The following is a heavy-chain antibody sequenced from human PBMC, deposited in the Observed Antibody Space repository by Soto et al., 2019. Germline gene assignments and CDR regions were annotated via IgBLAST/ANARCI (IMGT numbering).Heavy chain of an antibody. D-gene: IGHD3-10*01. CDR3: ARQGSYYYYGMDV. CDR1: GGSISSSH. J-gene: IGHJ6*02. V-gene: IGHV4-59*08. Sequence: SETLSLTCTVSGGSISSSHWSWIRQPPGKGLEWIGNIYYSGSTNYNPSLKSRVIISVDTSRNQFSLKLSSVTAADTAVYYCARQGSYYYYGMDVWGQGTTVTVSS. CDR2: IYYSGST.